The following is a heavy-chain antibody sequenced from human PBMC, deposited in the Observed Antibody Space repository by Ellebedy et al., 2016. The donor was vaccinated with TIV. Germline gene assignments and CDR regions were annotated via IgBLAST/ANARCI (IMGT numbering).Heavy chain of an antibody. CDR2: ITSGSEVI. CDR3: ARPYGSGLEGYYNYGMDV. CDR1: GFTFSRYS. V-gene: IGHV3-48*02. D-gene: IGHD3-10*01. Sequence: GESLKISCAASGFTFSRYSMDWVRQAPGRGLEWISYITSGSEVISYADSVKGRFTISRDNAKNSMYLQMNSLRDEDTAVYYCARPYGSGLEGYYNYGMDVWGQGTTVTVSS. J-gene: IGHJ6*02.